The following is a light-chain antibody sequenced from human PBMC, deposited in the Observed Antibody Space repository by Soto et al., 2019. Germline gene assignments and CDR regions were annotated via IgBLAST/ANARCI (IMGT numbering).Light chain of an antibody. J-gene: IGLJ2*01. CDR1: SNDVGAHDY. CDR3: HSYVGGTNNVR. CDR2: EVS. V-gene: IGLV2-8*01. Sequence: QSALTQPPSASGSPGQSVTISCTGTSNDVGAHDYVSWYQQHPGKAPQVIIYEVSQRPSGVPHRFSGSKSGNTASLTVSGLQPEDEADYHSHSYVGGTNNVRFGGGTKLTV.